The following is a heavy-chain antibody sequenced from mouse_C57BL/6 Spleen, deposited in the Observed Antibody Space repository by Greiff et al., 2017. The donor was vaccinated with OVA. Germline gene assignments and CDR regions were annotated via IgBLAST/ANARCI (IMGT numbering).Heavy chain of an antibody. Sequence: QVQLQQSGAELVRPGASVTLSCKASGYTFTDYEMHWVKQTPVHGLEWIGAIDPETGGTAYNQKFKGKAILTADKSSSTAYMELRSLTSEDSAVYYCTSYWGYFDYWGQGTTLTVSS. J-gene: IGHJ2*01. CDR1: GYTFTDYE. CDR3: TSYWGYFDY. V-gene: IGHV1-15*01. D-gene: IGHD2-10*01. CDR2: IDPETGGT.